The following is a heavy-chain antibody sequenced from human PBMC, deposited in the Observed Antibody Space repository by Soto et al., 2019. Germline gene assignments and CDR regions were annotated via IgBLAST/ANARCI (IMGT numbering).Heavy chain of an antibody. CDR1: GLTFNEYY. D-gene: IGHD3-10*01. J-gene: IGHJ4*02. Sequence: GSLRLSCAVSGLTFNEYYMSWIRQAPGKGLEWIAYISTGSINIYYADSVRGRFTVSRDNGRNSLHLQMDNLRAEDTALYYCAGMTIVPLYFDHWGQGTAVTVSS. V-gene: IGHV3-11*01. CDR2: ISTGSINI. CDR3: AGMTIVPLYFDH.